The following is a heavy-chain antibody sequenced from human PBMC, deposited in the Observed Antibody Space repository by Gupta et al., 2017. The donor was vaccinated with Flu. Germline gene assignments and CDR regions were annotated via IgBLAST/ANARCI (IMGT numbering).Heavy chain of an antibody. D-gene: IGHD6-19*01. CDR3: ARGITGWDDAFDI. V-gene: IGHV1-2*02. CDR2: INPNSGDT. Sequence: QVQLVQSGAEVKKPGASVKVSCKASGYTFSDNYIHWARQAPGQGLEWMGCINPNSGDTRYTRKFQGRVTMARDTSINTASMELSGLKSDDSAVYFGARGITGWDDAFDIWGQGTMGTVSS. J-gene: IGHJ3*02. CDR1: GYTFSDNY.